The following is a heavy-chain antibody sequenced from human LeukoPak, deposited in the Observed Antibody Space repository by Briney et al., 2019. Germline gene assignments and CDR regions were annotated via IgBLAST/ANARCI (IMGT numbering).Heavy chain of an antibody. Sequence: ASVKVSCKASGYTFTSYDINWVRQATGQGLEWMGWMNPNSGNTGYAQKFQGRVTITRNTSISTAYTELSSLRSEDTAVYYCARRPRYSGYDSGYYYMDVWGKGTTVTASS. D-gene: IGHD5-12*01. V-gene: IGHV1-8*03. CDR2: MNPNSGNT. J-gene: IGHJ6*03. CDR1: GYTFTSYD. CDR3: ARRPRYSGYDSGYYYMDV.